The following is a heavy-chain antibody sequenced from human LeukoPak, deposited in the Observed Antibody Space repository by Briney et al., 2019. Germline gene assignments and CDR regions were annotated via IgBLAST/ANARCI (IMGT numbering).Heavy chain of an antibody. CDR2: IYYSGST. Sequence: SETLSLTCTVSGGPVSSSRYHWDRVRQPPGKGLEWNGSIYYSGSTYYNPSLKNRVTISVDTSKNQFAQKLSSVSAADAVVYDCARRARGWFDYWGQGTLVTVSS. CDR1: GGPVSSSRYH. CDR3: ARRARGWFDY. J-gene: IGHJ4*02. D-gene: IGHD2-15*01. V-gene: IGHV4-39*01.